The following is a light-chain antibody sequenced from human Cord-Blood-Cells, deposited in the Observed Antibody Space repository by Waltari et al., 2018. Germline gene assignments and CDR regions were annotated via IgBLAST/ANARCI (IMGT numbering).Light chain of an antibody. J-gene: IGKJ2*03. Sequence: EIVLTQSPGTLXLSPGERATLSCRASQSVXSSYLAWYQQKPGQARXLLIYGASSRSTGIPDRFSGSGSGTDFTLTISRLEPEDFAVYYCQQYGSSPYSFGQGTKLEIK. CDR1: QSVXSSY. CDR3: QQYGSSPYS. V-gene: IGKV3-20*01. CDR2: GAS.